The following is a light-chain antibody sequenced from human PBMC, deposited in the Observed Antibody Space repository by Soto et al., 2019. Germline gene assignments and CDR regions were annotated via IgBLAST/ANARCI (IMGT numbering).Light chain of an antibody. CDR3: QHRSDWPG. J-gene: IGKJ5*01. Sequence: EIVLTQSPATLSLSPGERATLSCRASQSVGTYLAWYQQKPGQAPRLLIYEASNRATGISARFSGSGSGTDFTLTISSLEPEDFAVYYCQHRSDWPGFGQGTRLET. CDR1: QSVGTY. CDR2: EAS. V-gene: IGKV3-11*01.